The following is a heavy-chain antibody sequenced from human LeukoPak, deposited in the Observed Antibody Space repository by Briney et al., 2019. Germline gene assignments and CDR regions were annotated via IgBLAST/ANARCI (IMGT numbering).Heavy chain of an antibody. CDR2: TYNRGST. J-gene: IGHJ3*02. V-gene: IGHV4-59*01. CDR1: GGSISSYY. Sequence: TSETLSLTCTVSGGSISSYYWSWIRQPPGKGLEWIGYTYNRGSTNYNPSLKSRVTILVDTSKNQFSLKLRSVTAADTAVCYCARDRPGIAVAGDAFDIWGQGTLVTVSS. D-gene: IGHD6-19*01. CDR3: ARDRPGIAVAGDAFDI.